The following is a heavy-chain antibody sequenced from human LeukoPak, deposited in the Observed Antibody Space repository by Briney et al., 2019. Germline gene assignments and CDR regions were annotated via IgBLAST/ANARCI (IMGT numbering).Heavy chain of an antibody. Sequence: PGGSLRLSCVVSGMTFERHGMHWVRQPPGKGLEWLAFIKYDGSRTDYEDSVKGRFTVSRENSKNTLYLEMNSLRAEDTAVYYCVKDTIFTVDPFDYWGQGTLVTVSS. D-gene: IGHD3-3*01. V-gene: IGHV3-30*02. CDR1: GMTFERHG. J-gene: IGHJ4*02. CDR2: IKYDGSRT. CDR3: VKDTIFTVDPFDY.